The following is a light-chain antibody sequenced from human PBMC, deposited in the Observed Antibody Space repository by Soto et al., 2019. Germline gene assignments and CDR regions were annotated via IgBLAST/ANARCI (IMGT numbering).Light chain of an antibody. V-gene: IGLV2-23*01. CDR1: SSDVGSYNL. CDR3: CSFAGTGTYV. Sequence: QSVLTQPASVSGSPGQSITIPCTGTSSDVGSYNLVSWYQQHPGKAPKLIIYEGSKRPSGVSNRFSGSKSDNTASLTISGLQAEDEADYYCCSFAGTGTYVFATGTKVTVL. J-gene: IGLJ1*01. CDR2: EGS.